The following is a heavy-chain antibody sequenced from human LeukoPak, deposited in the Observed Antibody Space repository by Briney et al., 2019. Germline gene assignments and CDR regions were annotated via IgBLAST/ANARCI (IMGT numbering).Heavy chain of an antibody. D-gene: IGHD3-3*01. CDR2: ISGSGGST. CDR3: AKEPKHYDFWSGYYTGASHFDY. Sequence: GGSLRLSCAASGFTFSSYAMSWVRQAPGKGLEWVSAISGSGGSTYYADSVKGRFTISRDNSKNTLYLQMNSLRAEDTAVYYCAKEPKHYDFWSGYYTGASHFDYWGQGTLVTVSS. V-gene: IGHV3-23*01. J-gene: IGHJ4*02. CDR1: GFTFSSYA.